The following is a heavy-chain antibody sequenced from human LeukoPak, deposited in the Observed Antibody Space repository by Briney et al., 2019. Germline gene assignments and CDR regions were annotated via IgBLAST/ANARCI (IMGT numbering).Heavy chain of an antibody. D-gene: IGHD3-3*01. Sequence: GGSLRLSCAASGFTFNSYGMHWARQAPGKGLEWVAVIWYDGSSKYYAASVKGRFTISRDNSKNTLYLQMNSLRAEDTAVYYCARSVDFWSGYQDYWGQGTLVTVSS. CDR3: ARSVDFWSGYQDY. CDR2: IWYDGSSK. J-gene: IGHJ4*02. CDR1: GFTFNSYG. V-gene: IGHV3-33*01.